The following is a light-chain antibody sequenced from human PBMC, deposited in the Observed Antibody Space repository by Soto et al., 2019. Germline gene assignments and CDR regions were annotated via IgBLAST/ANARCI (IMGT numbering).Light chain of an antibody. J-gene: IGKJ2*01. CDR3: QQYNTWPT. Sequence: EIVMTQSPATLSVSPGERATLSCRASQSVSSNLAWYQQKPGQAPRLLIYGASTRATAIPARFSGSGSGTEFTLTISGLQSEDFAVYYCQQYNTWPTFGQRTKLEIK. CDR1: QSVSSN. V-gene: IGKV3-15*01. CDR2: GAS.